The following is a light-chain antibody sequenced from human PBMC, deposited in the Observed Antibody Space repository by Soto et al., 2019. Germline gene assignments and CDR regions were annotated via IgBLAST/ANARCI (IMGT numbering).Light chain of an antibody. J-gene: IGLJ1*01. V-gene: IGLV2-14*01. CDR2: EVS. Sequence: QSVLTQPASVSGSPGQSITISCTGTSSDVGAYNFVSWYQQYPGKAPKLMIYEVSNRPSGVSSRFSGSKSGNTASLTISGIQAEDEGDYYCKSYTSSSTLVFGTGNKVTVL. CDR3: KSYTSSSTLV. CDR1: SSDVGAYNF.